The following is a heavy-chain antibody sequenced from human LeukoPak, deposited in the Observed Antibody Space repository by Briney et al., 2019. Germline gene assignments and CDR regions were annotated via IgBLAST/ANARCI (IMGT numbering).Heavy chain of an antibody. D-gene: IGHD1-26*01. CDR1: GASISGSGYY. CDR2: IYSSGSN. J-gene: IGHJ4*02. Sequence: SETLSLTCTVSGASISGSGYYWGWIRQPPGKGLEWIGSIYSSGSNYYNASLQSRVTISIETSKNQASLRLNSVTAADTAMYYCAKSGGYGLIDYWGQGTLVTVSS. V-gene: IGHV4-39*01. CDR3: AKSGGYGLIDY.